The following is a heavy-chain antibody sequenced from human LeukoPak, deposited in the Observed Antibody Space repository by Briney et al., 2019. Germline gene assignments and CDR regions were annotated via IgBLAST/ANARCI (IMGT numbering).Heavy chain of an antibody. J-gene: IGHJ5*02. CDR1: GYTFTGYY. CDR3: ARDHMTGYYDWFDP. V-gene: IGHV1-2*02. D-gene: IGHD3-9*01. Sequence: GASVKVSCKASGYTFTGYYMHWARQAPGQGLEWMGWINPNNGGTNYAQKFQGRVTMTRDTSISTAYMELSRLRSDDTAVYYCARDHMTGYYDWFDPWGQGTLVTVSS. CDR2: INPNNGGT.